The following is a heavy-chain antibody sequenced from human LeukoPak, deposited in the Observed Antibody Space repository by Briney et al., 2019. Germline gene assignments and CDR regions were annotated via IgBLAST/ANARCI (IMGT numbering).Heavy chain of an antibody. V-gene: IGHV4-59*01. J-gene: IGHJ2*01. D-gene: IGHD6-19*01. CDR1: GGSISSYY. CDR3: ARDKGQWPTTWGYFDL. Sequence: SETLSLTCTVSGGSISSYYWSWIRQPPGKGLEWIGYIYYSGSTNYNPSLKSRVTISVDTSKNQFSLMLTSVTAADTAVYYCARDKGQWPTTWGYFDLWGRGTLVTVSS. CDR2: IYYSGST.